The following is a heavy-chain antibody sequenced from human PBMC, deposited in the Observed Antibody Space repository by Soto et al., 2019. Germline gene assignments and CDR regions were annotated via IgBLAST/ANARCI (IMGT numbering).Heavy chain of an antibody. CDR1: GFTFSSYA. CDR2: ISGSGGST. J-gene: IGHJ3*02. CDR3: AKDLKYYDITRIGNDAFDI. Sequence: PGRSLRLSCAASGFTFSSYAMSWVRQAPGKGLEWVSAISGSGGSTYYADSVKGRFTISRDNSKNTLYLQMNSLRAEDTAVYYCAKDLKYYDITRIGNDAFDIWGQGTMVTGSS. V-gene: IGHV3-23*01. D-gene: IGHD3-22*01.